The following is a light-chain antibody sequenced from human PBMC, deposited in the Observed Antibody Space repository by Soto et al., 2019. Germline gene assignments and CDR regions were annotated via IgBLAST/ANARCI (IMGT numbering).Light chain of an antibody. V-gene: IGKV3-11*01. J-gene: IGKJ3*01. CDR2: DAS. Sequence: EIVMTQSPATLSVSPGERATLSCRASQSVSSYLAWYQQKPGQAPRLLIYDASNRATGIPARFSGSGSGTDFTPSISSLEPEDFAVYFCQQRSNWPLTFGPGTKVDIK. CDR1: QSVSSY. CDR3: QQRSNWPLT.